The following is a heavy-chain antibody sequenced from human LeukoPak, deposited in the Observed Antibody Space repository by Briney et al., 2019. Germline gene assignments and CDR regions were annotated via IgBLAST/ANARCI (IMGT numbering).Heavy chain of an antibody. D-gene: IGHD1-26*01. V-gene: IGHV4-61*02. CDR3: AREPVTAVGYYFDY. Sequence: PSQTLSLTCTVSGGSISSGSYYWRWIRQPAGTGLEWIGRIYTSGSTNYNPSLKSRVTISVDTSKNQFSLKLSSVTAADTAVYYCAREPVTAVGYYFDYWGQGTLVTVSS. CDR2: IYTSGST. J-gene: IGHJ4*02. CDR1: GGSISSGSYY.